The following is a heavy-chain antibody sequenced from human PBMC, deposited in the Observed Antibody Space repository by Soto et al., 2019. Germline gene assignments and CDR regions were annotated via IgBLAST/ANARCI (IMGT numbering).Heavy chain of an antibody. CDR3: TRGQMELPFDH. J-gene: IGHJ4*02. CDR1: GFTFGDYA. D-gene: IGHD1-7*01. CDR2: IRSKAYGGTR. V-gene: IGHV3-49*03. Sequence: GGSLRLSCTVSGFTFGDYAMSWFRQAPGKGLEWVGFIRSKAYGGTREYAASVKGRFTISRDDSKSIAYLQMNSLKTEDTAVYYCTRGQMELPFDHWGQGTLVTVSS.